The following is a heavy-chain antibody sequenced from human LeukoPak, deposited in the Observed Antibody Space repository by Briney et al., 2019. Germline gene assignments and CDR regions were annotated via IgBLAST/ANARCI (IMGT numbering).Heavy chain of an antibody. CDR2: IYYSGST. D-gene: IGHD5-18*01. CDR1: GGSMSSYY. CDR3: ARLHYSSAYFDY. Sequence: ASETLSLTCTVSGGSMSSYYWSWIRQPPGKGLEWIGYIYYSGSTNYNPSLKSRVSISVDTSKNQFSLKLSSVIAADTAVYYCARLHYSSAYFDYWGQGTLATVSS. V-gene: IGHV4-59*08. J-gene: IGHJ4*02.